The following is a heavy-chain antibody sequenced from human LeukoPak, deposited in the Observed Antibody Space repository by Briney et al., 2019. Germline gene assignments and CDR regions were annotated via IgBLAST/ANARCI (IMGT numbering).Heavy chain of an antibody. D-gene: IGHD2-15*01. CDR3: AREGKVAATTTAMVIYYYYGMDV. V-gene: IGHV3-74*01. CDR1: GFTFSSYW. Sequence: GGSLRLSCAASGFTFSSYWMHWVRQAPGKGLVWVSRINSDGSSTSYADSVKGRFTISRDNAKNTLYLQMNSLRAEDTAVYYCAREGKVAATTTAMVIYYYYGMDVWGQGTTVTVSS. J-gene: IGHJ6*02. CDR2: INSDGSST.